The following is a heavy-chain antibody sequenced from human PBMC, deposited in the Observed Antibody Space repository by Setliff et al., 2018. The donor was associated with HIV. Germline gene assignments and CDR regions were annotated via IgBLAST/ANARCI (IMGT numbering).Heavy chain of an antibody. CDR3: ASSRRLRSSVYYFDY. V-gene: IGHV6-1*01. J-gene: IGHJ4*02. CDR1: GDSVPSNSAA. CDR2: TYYRSKWYN. Sequence: SQTLSLTCAISGDSVPSNSAAWNWIRQSPSRGLEWLGRTYYRSKWYNDYAVSVKSRITINPDTSKNQFSLQLNSVTPEDTAVYYCASSRRLRSSVYYFDYWGQGTRVTVPQ. D-gene: IGHD5-12*01.